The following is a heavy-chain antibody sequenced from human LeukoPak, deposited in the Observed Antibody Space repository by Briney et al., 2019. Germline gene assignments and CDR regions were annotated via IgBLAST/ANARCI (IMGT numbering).Heavy chain of an antibody. CDR2: IVVGSGNT. V-gene: IGHV1-58*01. J-gene: IGHJ6*03. Sequence: GTSLKVSCKASGFTFTRSAVQWVRQARGQRLEWIGWIVVGSGNTNYAQKFQERVTITRDMSTSTAYMELSSLRSEDTAVYYCAATVFGVVYYYYYMDVWGKGTTVTVSS. D-gene: IGHD3-3*01. CDR1: GFTFTRSA. CDR3: AATVFGVVYYYYYMDV.